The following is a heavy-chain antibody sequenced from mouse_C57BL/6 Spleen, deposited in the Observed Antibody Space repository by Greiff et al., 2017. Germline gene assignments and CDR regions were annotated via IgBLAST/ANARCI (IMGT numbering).Heavy chain of an antibody. V-gene: IGHV1-66*01. J-gene: IGHJ2*01. CDR3: ARGKPDYFDY. CDR2: IYPGSGTT. Sequence: QVQLQQSGPELVKPGASVKISCKASGYSFTSYYIQWVKQRPGQGLEWIGWIYPGSGTTKYNEKFKGKATLTADTSSSTAYMQLSSLTSEDSAVYYCARGKPDYFDYWGQGTTRTVSS. CDR1: GYSFTSYY.